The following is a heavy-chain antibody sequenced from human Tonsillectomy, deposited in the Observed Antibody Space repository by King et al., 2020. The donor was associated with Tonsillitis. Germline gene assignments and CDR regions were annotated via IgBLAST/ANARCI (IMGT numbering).Heavy chain of an antibody. J-gene: IGHJ4*02. D-gene: IGHD3-22*01. CDR3: AKVYPYYYDSSGSAPQFDY. Sequence: VQLVESGGGVVQPGGSLRLSCAASGFTFSSYGMHWVRQAPGKGLEWVAFKRYDGSNKYYADSVKGRFTISRDNSKNTLYLQMNSLRAEDTAVYYCAKVYPYYYDSSGSAPQFDYWGQGTLVTVSS. V-gene: IGHV3-30*02. CDR1: GFTFSSYG. CDR2: KRYDGSNK.